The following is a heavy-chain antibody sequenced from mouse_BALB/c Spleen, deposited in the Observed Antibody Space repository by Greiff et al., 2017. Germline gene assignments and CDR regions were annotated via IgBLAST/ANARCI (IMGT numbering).Heavy chain of an antibody. Sequence: QVQLQQSGAELAKPGASVKMSCKASGYTFTSYWMHWVKQGPGQGLEWIGYINPSTGYTEYNQKFKDKATLTADKSSSTAYMQLSSLTSEDSAVYYCANRYPYAMDYWGQGTSVTVSS. D-gene: IGHD2-14*01. V-gene: IGHV1-7*01. CDR2: INPSTGYT. CDR1: GYTFTSYW. J-gene: IGHJ4*01. CDR3: ANRYPYAMDY.